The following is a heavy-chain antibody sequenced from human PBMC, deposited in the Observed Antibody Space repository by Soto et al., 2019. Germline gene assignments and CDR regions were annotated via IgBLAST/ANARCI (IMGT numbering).Heavy chain of an antibody. Sequence: GSLRLSCAASGFTFSDHYMSWFLQAPGKGLEWISYIIPTDTETDYADSVRSRFTVSRDNARSPLSLQMNSLTAEDTAVYSCTRGHHSMDVWGQGTAVTVSS. CDR1: GFTFSDHY. J-gene: IGHJ6*02. CDR3: TRGHHSMDV. CDR2: IIPTDTET. V-gene: IGHV3-11*06.